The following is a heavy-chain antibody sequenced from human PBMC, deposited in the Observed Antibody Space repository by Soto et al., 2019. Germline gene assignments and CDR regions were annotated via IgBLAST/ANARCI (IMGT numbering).Heavy chain of an antibody. Sequence: EVLLVESGGGLVQPGRSLRLTCAASGFTFDDYAMHWVRQAPGKGLEWVSGISWNSGSIGYADSVKGRFTISRDNAKNSLYLQMNSLRAEDTALYYCAKSLHYYDSSGYFVWGQGTLVTVSS. V-gene: IGHV3-9*01. D-gene: IGHD3-22*01. CDR2: ISWNSGSI. CDR3: AKSLHYYDSSGYFV. CDR1: GFTFDDYA. J-gene: IGHJ4*02.